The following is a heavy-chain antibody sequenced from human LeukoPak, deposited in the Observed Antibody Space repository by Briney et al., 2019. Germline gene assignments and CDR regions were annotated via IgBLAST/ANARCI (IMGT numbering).Heavy chain of an antibody. CDR2: IYSGGST. V-gene: IGHV3-53*01. CDR1: GFTVSSNY. D-gene: IGHD5-18*01. Sequence: GGTLRLSCAASGFTVSSNYMGWVRQAPGKGLEWVSVIYSGGSTYYADSVKGRFTISRDNSKNTLYLQMNSLRAEDMAVYYCARHMRRGTAMVPLWVYWGQGTLVTVSS. CDR3: ARHMRRGTAMVPLWVY. J-gene: IGHJ4*02.